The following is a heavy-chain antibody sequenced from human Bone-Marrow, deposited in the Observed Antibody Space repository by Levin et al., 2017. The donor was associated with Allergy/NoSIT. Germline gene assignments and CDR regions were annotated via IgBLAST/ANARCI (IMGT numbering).Heavy chain of an antibody. CDR1: GFPLKFLD. CDR2: ISSNGGIM. J-gene: IGHJ4*02. D-gene: IGHD2-15*01. CDR3: VQTSRGYCSSGSCYASKSFDS. Sequence: LPGGSLRLSCGGSGFPLKFLDMNWVRQAPGKGLEWISYISSNGGIMYYADSVRGRFTISRDDAQGSLFLQMNSLRAEDTAVYYCVQTSRGYCSSGSCYASKSFDSWGQGTQVTVSS. V-gene: IGHV3-48*03.